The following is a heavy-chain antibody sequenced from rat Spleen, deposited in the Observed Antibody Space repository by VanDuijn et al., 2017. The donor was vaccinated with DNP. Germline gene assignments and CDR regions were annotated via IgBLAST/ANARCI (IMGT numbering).Heavy chain of an antibody. J-gene: IGHJ4*01. CDR3: ARHRTIMPYYYAMDA. CDR2: ISYNGGSP. CDR1: GFTFSDYY. D-gene: IGHD3-8*01. Sequence: EVQLVESDGGLVQPGRFLKLSCAASGFTFSDYYMAWVRQAPTKGLEWVATISYNGGSPYYRDSVKGRFTISRDNAQSTLYLQIDSLRSEDTATYYCARHRTIMPYYYAMDAWGQGASVTVSS. V-gene: IGHV5-7*01.